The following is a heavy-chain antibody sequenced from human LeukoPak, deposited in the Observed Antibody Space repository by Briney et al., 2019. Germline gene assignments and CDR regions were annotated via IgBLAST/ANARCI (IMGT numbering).Heavy chain of an antibody. Sequence: GGSRRLSCPVSGITLGTYGMSWVRQAPGKGLEWVAGISDSVGSTNYADSVKGRFTISRDNPKNTLYLQMNSLRAEDTAVYFCAKRGVVIRVILVGFHKAAYYFESWGQGAQSPSPQ. V-gene: IGHV3-23*01. CDR3: AKRGVVIRVILVGFHKAAYYFES. CDR1: GITLGTYG. J-gene: IGHJ4*02. CDR2: ISDSVGST. D-gene: IGHD3/OR15-3a*01.